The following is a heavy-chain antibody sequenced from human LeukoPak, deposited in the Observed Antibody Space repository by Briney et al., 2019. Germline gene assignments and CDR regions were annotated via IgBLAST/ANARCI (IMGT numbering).Heavy chain of an antibody. Sequence: SETLSLTCTVSGGSISSRSYWGWIRQPPGKELEWIGSIHYSGSTYYNPSLKSRVTISVDTSKNHFSLKLSSVTAADTAVYHCARDSSSGSPTWYFDLWGRGTLVSVSS. V-gene: IGHV4-38-2*02. CDR3: ARDSSSGSPTWYFDL. J-gene: IGHJ2*01. CDR1: GGSISSRSY. CDR2: IHYSGST. D-gene: IGHD6-19*01.